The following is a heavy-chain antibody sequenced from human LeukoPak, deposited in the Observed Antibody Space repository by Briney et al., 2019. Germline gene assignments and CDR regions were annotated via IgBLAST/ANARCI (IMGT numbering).Heavy chain of an antibody. Sequence: SETLSLTCTVSGGSINSSSYYWGWLRQPPGKGLEWIGSMYYSGSTYYNPSLKSRVTISVDTSKNQFSLKLTSVTAGDTAAYYCGLGYYSGFDSWGQGTLVTVSS. J-gene: IGHJ4*02. D-gene: IGHD3-22*01. CDR2: MYYSGST. CDR1: GGSINSSSYY. V-gene: IGHV4-39*01. CDR3: GLGYYSGFDS.